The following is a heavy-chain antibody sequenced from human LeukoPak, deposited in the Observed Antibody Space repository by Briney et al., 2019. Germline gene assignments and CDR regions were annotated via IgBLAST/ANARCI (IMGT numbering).Heavy chain of an antibody. Sequence: ASVKVSCKASGYTFTSYDINWVRQAPGQGLEWMGWMNPNCGNTDYAQKFQGRVTITRNTSISTAYMELSSLRSDDTAVYYCAKVRMVAATLSWFYPWGQGTLVTVSS. CDR3: AKVRMVAATLSWFYP. J-gene: IGHJ5*02. CDR1: GYTFTSYD. V-gene: IGHV1-8*01. D-gene: IGHD2-15*01. CDR2: MNPNCGNT.